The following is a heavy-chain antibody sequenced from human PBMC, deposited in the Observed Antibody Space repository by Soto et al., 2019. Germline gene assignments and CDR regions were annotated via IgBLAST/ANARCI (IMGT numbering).Heavy chain of an antibody. V-gene: IGHV3-30-3*01. CDR1: GFTFSSYA. CDR2: ISYDGSNK. Sequence: QVQLVESGGGVVQPGRSLRLSCAASGFTFSSYAMHWVRQAPGKGLEWVAVISYDGSNKDYADSVKGRFTISRDNSKNTLYLQMNSLRAEDTAVYYCAREWYDILTGSQANFDYWGQGTLVTVSS. J-gene: IGHJ4*02. D-gene: IGHD3-9*01. CDR3: AREWYDILTGSQANFDY.